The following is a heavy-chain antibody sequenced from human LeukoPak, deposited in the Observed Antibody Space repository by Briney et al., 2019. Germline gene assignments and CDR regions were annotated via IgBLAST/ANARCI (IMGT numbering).Heavy chain of an antibody. CDR3: ARDIYGGNPPHAFDI. Sequence: ASVKVSCKASGYTFTGYYMHWMRQAPGQGLEWMGWINPNNGGTNYAQKFQGRVTMTRDTSISTAYMELSRLRSDDTAVYYCARDIYGGNPPHAFDIWGQGTMVTVSS. CDR2: INPNNGGT. V-gene: IGHV1-2*02. D-gene: IGHD4-23*01. CDR1: GYTFTGYY. J-gene: IGHJ3*02.